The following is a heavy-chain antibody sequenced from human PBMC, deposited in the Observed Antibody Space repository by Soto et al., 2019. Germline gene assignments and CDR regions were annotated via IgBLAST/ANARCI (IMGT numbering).Heavy chain of an antibody. V-gene: IGHV3-30*18. CDR2: ISYDGSNK. D-gene: IGHD3-10*01. CDR3: AKDFGYGSGSYSEGY. CDR1: GFTFSSYG. J-gene: IGHJ4*02. Sequence: AGGSLRLSCAASGFTFSSYGMHWVRQAPGKGLEWVAVISYDGSNKYYADSVKGRFTISRDNSKNTLYLQMNSLRAEDTAVYYCAKDFGYGSGSYSEGYWGQGTLVTVSS.